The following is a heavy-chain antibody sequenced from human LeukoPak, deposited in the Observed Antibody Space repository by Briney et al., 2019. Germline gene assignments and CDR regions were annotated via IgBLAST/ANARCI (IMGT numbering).Heavy chain of an antibody. CDR3: ATDNLVNRYCSSTSCYRRRWFDP. V-gene: IGHV1-24*01. CDR1: GYTLTELS. Sequence: GASVKVSCKVSGYTLTELSMHWVRQAPGKGLEWMGGFDPEDGETIYAQKFQGRVTITEDTSTDTAYMELSSLRSEDTAVYYCATDNLVNRYCSSTSCYRRRWFDPWGQGTLVTVSS. D-gene: IGHD2-2*02. J-gene: IGHJ5*02. CDR2: FDPEDGET.